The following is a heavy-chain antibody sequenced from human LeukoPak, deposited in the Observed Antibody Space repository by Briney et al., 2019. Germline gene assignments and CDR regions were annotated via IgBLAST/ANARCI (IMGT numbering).Heavy chain of an antibody. CDR1: GFSLRTSGVG. D-gene: IGHD4-17*01. V-gene: IGHV2-5*02. CDR3: AHRRGLDAFDI. CDR2: IYWDDDK. Sequence: ESGPTLVKPTQTLTLTCTFPGFSLRTSGVGVGWIRQPPGKALEWLALIYWDDDKRYSPSLKSRLTITKDTSKNQVVLTMTNMDPVDTATYYCAHRRGLDAFDIWGQGTMVTVSS. J-gene: IGHJ3*02.